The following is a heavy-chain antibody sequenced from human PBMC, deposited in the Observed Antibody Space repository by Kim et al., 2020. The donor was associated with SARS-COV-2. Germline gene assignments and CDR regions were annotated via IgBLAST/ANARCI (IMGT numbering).Heavy chain of an antibody. D-gene: IGHD6-13*01. Sequence: GGSLRLSCAASGFTFSSYSMNWVRQAPGKGLEWVSSISSSSSYIYYADSVKGRFTISRDNAKNSLYLQMNSRRAEDTAVYYCARVIAAADADAFDIWGQGAMVTVSS. V-gene: IGHV3-21*01. CDR3: ARVIAAADADAFDI. CDR2: ISSSSSYI. J-gene: IGHJ3*02. CDR1: GFTFSSYS.